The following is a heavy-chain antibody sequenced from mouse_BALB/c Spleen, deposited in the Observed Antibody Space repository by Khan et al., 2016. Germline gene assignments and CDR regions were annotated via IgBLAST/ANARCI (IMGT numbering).Heavy chain of an antibody. CDR2: ISYSGST. V-gene: IGHV3-8*02. J-gene: IGHJ2*01. CDR1: GDSITSGY. CDR3: ARHYYGSSYYFDD. Sequence: EVKLLESGPSLVKPSQTLSLTCSVTGDSITSGYWNWIRKFPGNKLEYMGYISYSGSTYYNPSLKSRISITRDTSKNQYYLQLNSVTTEDTATYYCARHYYGSSYYFDDWGQGTTLTVSS. D-gene: IGHD1-1*01.